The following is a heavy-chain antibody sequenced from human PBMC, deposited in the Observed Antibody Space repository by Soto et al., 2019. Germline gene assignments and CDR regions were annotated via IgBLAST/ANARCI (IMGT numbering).Heavy chain of an antibody. CDR1: GFTFSSYG. V-gene: IGHV3-30*18. Sequence: QVQLVESGGGVVQPGRSLRLSCAASGFTFSSYGMHWVRQAPGKGLEWVAVISYDGSNKYYADSVKGRLTISRDNSKNTLELQMHSLRGEDTAVYYCAKDNGSGCDWLRVGDASDIWGQGTMVTVSS. D-gene: IGHD5-12*01. CDR3: AKDNGSGCDWLRVGDASDI. J-gene: IGHJ3*02. CDR2: ISYDGSNK.